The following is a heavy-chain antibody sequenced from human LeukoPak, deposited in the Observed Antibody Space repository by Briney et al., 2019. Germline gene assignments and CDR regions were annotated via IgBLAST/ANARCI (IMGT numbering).Heavy chain of an antibody. CDR1: GFTFSSYA. D-gene: IGHD3-3*01. J-gene: IGHJ4*02. Sequence: GGSLRLSCPASGFTFSSYAMSWVRQAPGKGLEWVSAISGSGGSTYYADSVKGRFTISRDNSKNTLYLQMNSLRAEDTAVYYCANGPLYEGTQVDYWGQGTLVTGSS. V-gene: IGHV3-23*01. CDR3: ANGPLYEGTQVDY. CDR2: ISGSGGST.